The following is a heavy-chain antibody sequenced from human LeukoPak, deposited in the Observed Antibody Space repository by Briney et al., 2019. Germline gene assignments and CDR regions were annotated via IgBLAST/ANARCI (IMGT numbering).Heavy chain of an antibody. V-gene: IGHV4-34*01. Sequence: SETLSLTCAVYGGSFSGYYWSWIRQPPGKGLEWIGEINHSGSTNYNPSLKSRVTISVDTSKNQFSLKLSSVTAADTAVYYCARAPPSYAAAGGNFDYWGQGTLVTVSS. CDR1: GGSFSGYY. CDR2: INHSGST. J-gene: IGHJ4*02. D-gene: IGHD6-13*01. CDR3: ARAPPSYAAAGGNFDY.